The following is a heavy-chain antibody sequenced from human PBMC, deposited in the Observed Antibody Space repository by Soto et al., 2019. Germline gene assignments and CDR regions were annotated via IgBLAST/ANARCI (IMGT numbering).Heavy chain of an antibody. CDR2: IYHSGST. CDR3: AREYRRVRGHYGMDV. V-gene: IGHV4-4*02. CDR1: GGSISSSNW. D-gene: IGHD3-10*01. Sequence: QVQLQESGPGLVKPSGTLSLTCAVSGGSISSSNWWSWDRQPPGQGLEWIGEIYHSGSTNYNPSLRSRVTVSVDKSKHQFSLKLSSVTAADTAVYYCAREYRRVRGHYGMDVWGQGTTVTVSS. J-gene: IGHJ6*02.